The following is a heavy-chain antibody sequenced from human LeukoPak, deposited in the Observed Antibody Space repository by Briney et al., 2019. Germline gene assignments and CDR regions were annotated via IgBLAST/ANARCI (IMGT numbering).Heavy chain of an antibody. D-gene: IGHD6-6*01. CDR1: GGSMSSSNYY. Sequence: PSETLSLTCTVSGGSMSSSNYYGGWVRQPPGKGLEWIGTIHYGGSTFYNPSLKSRLTMSVDTSKNQFSLKLSSVTAADTAVYYCARGPTRQYFDSWGRGTLVTVSS. CDR3: ARGPTRQYFDS. CDR2: IHYGGST. V-gene: IGHV4-39*07. J-gene: IGHJ4*02.